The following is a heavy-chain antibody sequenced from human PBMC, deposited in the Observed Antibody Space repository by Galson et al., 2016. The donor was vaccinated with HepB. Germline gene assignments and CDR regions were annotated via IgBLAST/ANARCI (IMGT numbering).Heavy chain of an antibody. Sequence: SVKVSCKASGGSFRTYATNWVRQAPGQGLEWVGGIIPIFETPNYAQKFRGRVTITADESTSTVYMELTNLRSEDTAVYYCTRAYDYAWGVGYWGQGTLVTVSS. D-gene: IGHD3-16*01. V-gene: IGHV1-69*13. CDR2: IIPIFETP. J-gene: IGHJ4*02. CDR3: TRAYDYAWGVGY. CDR1: GGSFRTYA.